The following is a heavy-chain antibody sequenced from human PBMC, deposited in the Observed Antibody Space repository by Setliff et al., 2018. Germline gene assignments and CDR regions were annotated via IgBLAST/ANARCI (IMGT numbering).Heavy chain of an antibody. J-gene: IGHJ4*02. Sequence: PSETLSLTCGVSGYSISSGHFWGWIRQPPGKGLEWLGNIFHSGSTYYNPTLNSRVTMSVDTSKNQFSLMLTSVTAADTAVYYCARVPAVTTISYFDYWGEGTLVTVSS. CDR3: ARVPAVTTISYFDY. D-gene: IGHD4-17*01. CDR1: GYSISSGHF. CDR2: IFHSGST. V-gene: IGHV4-38-2*01.